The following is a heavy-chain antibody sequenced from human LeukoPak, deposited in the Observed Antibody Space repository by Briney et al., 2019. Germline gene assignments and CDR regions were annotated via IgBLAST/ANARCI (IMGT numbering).Heavy chain of an antibody. D-gene: IGHD3-9*01. Sequence: SETLSLTCTVSGGSISSYYSSWIRQPPGKGLEWIGYIYYSGRTNYNPSLKSRVTISVDTSKNQFSLKLRSVTAADTAVYYCARVTGYMIEDYFDYGGQGILVTVSS. CDR3: ARVTGYMIEDYFDY. J-gene: IGHJ4*02. V-gene: IGHV4-59*01. CDR2: IYYSGRT. CDR1: GGSISSYY.